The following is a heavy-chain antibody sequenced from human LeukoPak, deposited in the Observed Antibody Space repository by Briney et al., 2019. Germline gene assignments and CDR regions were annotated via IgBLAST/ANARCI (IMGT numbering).Heavy chain of an antibody. V-gene: IGHV3-23*01. D-gene: IGHD6-6*01. CDR2: ISSSGGST. CDR1: GFTFSSYA. CDR3: AKDLVSSSSHLGFDY. Sequence: GGSLRLSCAASGFTFSSYAMSWVRQAPGKGLEWVSAISSSGGSTYYADSVKGRFTISRDNSKNTLYLQMNSLRAEDTAVYYCAKDLVSSSSHLGFDYWGQGTLVTVSS. J-gene: IGHJ4*02.